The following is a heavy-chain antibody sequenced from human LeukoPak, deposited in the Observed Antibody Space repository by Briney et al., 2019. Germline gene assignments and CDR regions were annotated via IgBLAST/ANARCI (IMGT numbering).Heavy chain of an antibody. D-gene: IGHD6-13*01. CDR1: GGSISSSNW. Sequence: PSETLSLTCTVSGGSISSSNWWSWVRQPPGKGLEWIGEIYHSGSTNYNPSLKSRVTISVDKSKNQFSLKLSSVTAADTAVYYCARGLSQQLVRGWFDPWGQGTLVTVSS. CDR2: IYHSGST. CDR3: ARGLSQQLVRGWFDP. V-gene: IGHV4-4*02. J-gene: IGHJ5*02.